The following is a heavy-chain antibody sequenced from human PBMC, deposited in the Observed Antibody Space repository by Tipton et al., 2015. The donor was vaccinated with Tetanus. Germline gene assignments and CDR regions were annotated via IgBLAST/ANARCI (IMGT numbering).Heavy chain of an antibody. CDR2: MYHSGQA. CDR3: ARYSIVATSNNWFAP. V-gene: IGHV4-30-4*01. CDR1: GGSISSTDYY. J-gene: IGHJ5*02. Sequence: TLSLTCSVSGGSISSTDYYWSWIRQPPGKGLEWIGYMYHSGQAYYNSSLKSRVVILVETSKNQFSLKLSSVTAADTAVYYCARYSIVATSNNWFAPWGQGTLVTVSS. D-gene: IGHD5-12*01.